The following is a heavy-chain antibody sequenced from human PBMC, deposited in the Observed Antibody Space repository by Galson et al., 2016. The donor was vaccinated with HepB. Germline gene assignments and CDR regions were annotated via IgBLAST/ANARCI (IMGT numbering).Heavy chain of an antibody. J-gene: IGHJ6*02. V-gene: IGHV3-30*18. CDR1: GFKGSNYG. CDR2: SSHDGMNI. D-gene: IGHD1-26*01. CDR3: AKDVVGTKNYYYNGMDV. Sequence: SLRLSCAPSGFKGSNYGMHWVHQTPGKGLEWVAVSSHDGMNIYYAESVKGRLTISRDNSKNTLYLQMNSLRAEDTAMYYCAKDVVGTKNYYYNGMDVWGRGTTVTVSS.